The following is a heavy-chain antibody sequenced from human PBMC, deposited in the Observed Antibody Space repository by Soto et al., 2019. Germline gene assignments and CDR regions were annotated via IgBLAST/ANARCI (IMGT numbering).Heavy chain of an antibody. V-gene: IGHV3-33*01. Sequence: PVGSLSLCGSASGFPFSSYGMHWVRQAPGKGLEWVAVIWYDGSNKYYADSVKGRFTISRDNSKNTLYLQMNSLRAEDTAVYYCARAGRYCSSTSCYGYYYYGMDVWGQGTTVTVS. D-gene: IGHD2-2*01. CDR2: IWYDGSNK. J-gene: IGHJ6*02. CDR3: ARAGRYCSSTSCYGYYYYGMDV. CDR1: GFPFSSYG.